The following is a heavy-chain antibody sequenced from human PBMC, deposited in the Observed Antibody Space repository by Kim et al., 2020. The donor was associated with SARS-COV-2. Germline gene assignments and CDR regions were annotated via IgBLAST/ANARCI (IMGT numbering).Heavy chain of an antibody. D-gene: IGHD3-22*01. CDR1: GFTFSNYW. J-gene: IGHJ4*02. CDR2: IKQDGSEK. V-gene: IGHV3-7*01. Sequence: GGSLRLSCAASGFTFSNYWMNWVRQAPGKGLEWVANIKQDGSEKYYVDSVKGRFTISRDNAKNSLYLLMSSLRAEDTAVYYCVGGDYCKIWGQGTLVTVSS. CDR3: VGGDYCKI.